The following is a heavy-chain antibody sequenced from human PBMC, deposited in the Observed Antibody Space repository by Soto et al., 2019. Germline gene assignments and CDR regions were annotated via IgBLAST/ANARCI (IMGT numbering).Heavy chain of an antibody. V-gene: IGHV1-69*13. D-gene: IGHD1-26*01. CDR3: AREVGATLFDY. CDR1: GCTFISYA. J-gene: IGHJ4*02. Sequence: SVKVSCKASGCTFISYAISWVRQAPGQGLEWMGGIIPIFGTANYAQKFQGRVTITADESTSTAYMELSSLRSEDTAVYYCAREVGATLFDYWGQGHRVTFSS. CDR2: IIPIFGTA.